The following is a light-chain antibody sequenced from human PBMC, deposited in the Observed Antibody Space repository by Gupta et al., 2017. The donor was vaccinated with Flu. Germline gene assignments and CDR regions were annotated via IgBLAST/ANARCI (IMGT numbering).Light chain of an antibody. Sequence: KVTISCSGSSSNIGKNSVSWYQQLPGTAPNLLISQNSQRPSVLPDRFSGSKSRTSSTLGITGLQTEAEADYFCGTWDSSLSPAVFGGATELTVL. CDR2: QNS. CDR1: SSNIGKNS. J-gene: IGLJ3*02. V-gene: IGLV1-51*02. CDR3: GTWDSSLSPAV.